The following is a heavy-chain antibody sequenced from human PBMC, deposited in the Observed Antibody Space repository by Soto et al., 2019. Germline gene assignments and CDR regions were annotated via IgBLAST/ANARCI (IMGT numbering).Heavy chain of an antibody. CDR3: GRCRNDSYAMDV. Sequence: ASVKVSCKASGYSFTSYGIAWVRQVPGQGPEWMGWISPYNGGTNYAQNVQGRVVMTTDISTNIVYLELRSLRSDDTAMYYCGRCRNDSYAMDVWGQGTTVTVSS. CDR1: GYSFTSYG. J-gene: IGHJ6*02. V-gene: IGHV1-18*01. CDR2: ISPYNGGT.